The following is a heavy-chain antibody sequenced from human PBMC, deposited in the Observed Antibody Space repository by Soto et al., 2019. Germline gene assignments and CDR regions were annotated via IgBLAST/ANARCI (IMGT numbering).Heavy chain of an antibody. Sequence: PGGSLRLSCAASGFTFRSYGMHWVRQAPGKGLEWVAVISYDGGNKYYADSVKGRLTISRDNSKNTLHLQMNSLRPEDTAVYYCAQHRAYFATSGPTDDWGQGTLVTVSS. D-gene: IGHD6-19*01. V-gene: IGHV3-30*18. CDR2: ISYDGGNK. CDR3: AQHRAYFATSGPTDD. CDR1: GFTFRSYG. J-gene: IGHJ4*02.